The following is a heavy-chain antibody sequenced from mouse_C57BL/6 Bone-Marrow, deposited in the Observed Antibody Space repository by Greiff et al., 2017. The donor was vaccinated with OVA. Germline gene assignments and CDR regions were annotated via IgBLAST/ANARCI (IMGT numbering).Heavy chain of an antibody. V-gene: IGHV5-4*03. J-gene: IGHJ4*01. Sequence: EVKLMESGGGLVKPGGSLKLSCAASGFTFSSYAMSWVRQTPEKRLEWVATISDGGSYTYYPDNVKGRFTISRDNAKNNLYLQMSHLKSEDTAMYYCARGFYGSSSYYYAMDYWGQGTSVTVSS. CDR3: ARGFYGSSSYYYAMDY. D-gene: IGHD1-1*01. CDR2: ISDGGSYT. CDR1: GFTFSSYA.